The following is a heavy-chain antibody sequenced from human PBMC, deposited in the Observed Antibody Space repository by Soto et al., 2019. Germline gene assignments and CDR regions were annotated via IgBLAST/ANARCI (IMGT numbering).Heavy chain of an antibody. CDR1: GFTFDDYA. CDR2: ISWNSGSI. V-gene: IGHV3-9*01. CDR3: AKGRVVLRFLEWSPGGMDV. D-gene: IGHD3-3*01. J-gene: IGHJ6*02. Sequence: SLRLSCAASGFTFDDYAMHWVRQAPGKGLEWVSGISWNSGSIGYADSVKGRFTISRDNAKNSLYLQMNSLRAEDTALYYCAKGRVVLRFLEWSPGGMDVWGQGTTVTSP.